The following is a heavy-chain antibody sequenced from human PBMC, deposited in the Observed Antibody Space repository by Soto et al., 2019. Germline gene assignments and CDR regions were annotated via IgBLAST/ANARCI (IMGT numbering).Heavy chain of an antibody. J-gene: IGHJ6*03. CDR3: AKDNRGYSGYDPRYYYYYMDV. D-gene: IGHD5-12*01. CDR2: IWYDGSHE. CDR1: GFTFTNYG. Sequence: GGSLRLSCAASGFTFTNYGMHWVRQAPGKGLEWVAVIWYDGSHESYADSVKGRFTISRDSSRSTLYLQMSSLRAEDTAIYYCAKDNRGYSGYDPRYYYYYMDVWGKGTTVTVSS. V-gene: IGHV3-33*06.